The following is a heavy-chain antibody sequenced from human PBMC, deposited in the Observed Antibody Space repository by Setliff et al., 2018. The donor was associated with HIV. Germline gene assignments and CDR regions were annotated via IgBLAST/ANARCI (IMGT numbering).Heavy chain of an antibody. CDR2: IYSGGST. D-gene: IGHD3-22*01. CDR3: ARNPHYFDRSGYYSWFYFDY. V-gene: IGHV3-53*01. Sequence: GGSLRLSCAASGFTVSNNHMTWVRQAPGKGLEWVSIIYSGGSTKYADSVKGRFTISRDNSKNTLYLQMNSLRVEDTAVYYCARNPHYFDRSGYYSWFYFDYWGQGTLVTVSS. J-gene: IGHJ4*02. CDR1: GFTVSNNH.